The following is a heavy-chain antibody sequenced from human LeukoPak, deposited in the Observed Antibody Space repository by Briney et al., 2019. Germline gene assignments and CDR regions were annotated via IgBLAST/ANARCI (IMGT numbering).Heavy chain of an antibody. J-gene: IGHJ4*02. D-gene: IGHD3-22*01. V-gene: IGHV4-39*01. Sequence: SETLSLTCTVSGGSISSSSYYWGWIRQPPGKGLEWMGRFYYIGSTYYNPSFKSRVTISVGTSKNQFSLKLSSVTAADTAVYYCARHVHGSGFPIDYWGQGPLVTVSS. CDR1: GGSISSSSYY. CDR3: ARHVHGSGFPIDY. CDR2: FYYIGST.